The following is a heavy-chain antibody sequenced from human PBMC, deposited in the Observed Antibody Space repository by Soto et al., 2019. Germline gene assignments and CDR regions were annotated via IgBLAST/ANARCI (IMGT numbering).Heavy chain of an antibody. CDR1: DGSMNSDSYY. CDR2: INYSGTT. J-gene: IGHJ4*02. Sequence: SETLSLTCSVSDGSMNSDSYYWGWIRQPPGKGLEWIGVINYSGTTSHNVSLKSRVTMSVESSRNQLSLKLTSVTAADTAVYYCARLGGYVSVGYYYLWDSWGQGTLVTV. CDR3: ARLGGYVSVGYYYLWDS. V-gene: IGHV4-39*01. D-gene: IGHD3-22*01.